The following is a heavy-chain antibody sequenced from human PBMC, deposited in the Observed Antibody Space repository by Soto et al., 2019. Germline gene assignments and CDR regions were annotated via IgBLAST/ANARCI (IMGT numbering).Heavy chain of an antibody. CDR3: ARVRDYSNSMDV. CDR2: VNPNGGAT. V-gene: IGHV1-2*02. Sequence: ASVKVSCKASGYTFTDYYVHWVRQAPGQGLEWMGWVNPNGGATYYAQSFQGGVTMTWDTSTTTAFMEVSRLRSDDTAVYYCARVRDYSNSMDVWGQGTTVTVSS. CDR1: GYTFTDYY. J-gene: IGHJ6*02. D-gene: IGHD4-4*01.